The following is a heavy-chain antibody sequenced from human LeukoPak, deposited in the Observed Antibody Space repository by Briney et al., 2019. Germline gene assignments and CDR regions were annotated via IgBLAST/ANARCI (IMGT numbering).Heavy chain of an antibody. Sequence: SETLSLTCTVSGGPINNYYWSWIRQTPGKGLEWIGYISYSGSTRYNPSLESRLTISVDTSKNQFSLRLSSVTVADTAVYYCAKSYISSWSDFDYWGQGALVIVSS. CDR2: ISYSGST. CDR1: GGPINNYY. D-gene: IGHD6-13*01. CDR3: AKSYISSWSDFDY. V-gene: IGHV4-59*01. J-gene: IGHJ4*02.